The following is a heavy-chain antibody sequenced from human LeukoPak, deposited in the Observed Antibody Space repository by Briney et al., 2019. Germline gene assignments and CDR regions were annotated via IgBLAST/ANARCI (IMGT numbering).Heavy chain of an antibody. J-gene: IGHJ5*02. CDR2: FSYSGRT. V-gene: IGHV4-31*03. Sequence: TPSETLSLTCTVSGGSVSSDDYYWNWIRQHPGKGLEWIGYFSYSGRTYYNPSLKSRVTISVDTSKNQVSLKLSSVTAADTAVYYCARESWGYYDSSGYYPNWFDPWGRGTLVTVSS. CDR3: ARESWGYYDSSGYYPNWFDP. D-gene: IGHD3-22*01. CDR1: GGSVSSDDYY.